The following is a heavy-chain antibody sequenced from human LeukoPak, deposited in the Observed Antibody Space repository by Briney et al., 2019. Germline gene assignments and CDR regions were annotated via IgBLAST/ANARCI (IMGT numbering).Heavy chain of an antibody. CDR2: ISGSGGST. Sequence: GGSLRLSCAASGFTFSSYAMSWVRQAPGKGLEWVSAISGSGGSTYYADSVKGRFTISRDNSKNTLYLQMNSLRAEDTAVYYCAKGGSGYGSGSYYGPAGWFDPWGQGTLVTVSS. J-gene: IGHJ5*02. CDR1: GFTFSSYA. V-gene: IGHV3-23*01. D-gene: IGHD3-10*01. CDR3: AKGGSGYGSGSYYGPAGWFDP.